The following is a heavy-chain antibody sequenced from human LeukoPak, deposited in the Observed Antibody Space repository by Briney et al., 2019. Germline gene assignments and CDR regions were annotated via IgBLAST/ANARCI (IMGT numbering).Heavy chain of an antibody. J-gene: IGHJ6*02. V-gene: IGHV3-21*01. Sequence: PGGSLRLSCAASGFTFSSYAMHWVRQAPGKGLEWVSSISSSSSYIYYADSVKGRFTISRDNAKNSLYLQMNSLRAEDTAVYYCARDPAYYDILTGYYGRGSYYYYGMDVWGQGTTVTVSS. CDR3: ARDPAYYDILTGYYGRGSYYYYGMDV. CDR2: ISSSSSYI. CDR1: GFTFSSYA. D-gene: IGHD3-9*01.